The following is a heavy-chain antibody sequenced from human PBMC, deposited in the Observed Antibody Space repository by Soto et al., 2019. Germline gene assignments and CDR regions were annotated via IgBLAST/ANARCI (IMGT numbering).Heavy chain of an antibody. CDR3: SKGRNSGPHPFYFDY. J-gene: IGHJ4*02. CDR2: ISASGGST. Sequence: GGSLRLSCAASGITLSSYGMSWVRQAPGKGPEWVSGISASGGSTYYADSVKGRFTISRDTSKNTLYLQMNSLRADDTAVYHGSKGRNSGPHPFYFDYWGQGAMVTVFS. V-gene: IGHV3-23*01. D-gene: IGHD5-12*01. CDR1: GITLSSYG.